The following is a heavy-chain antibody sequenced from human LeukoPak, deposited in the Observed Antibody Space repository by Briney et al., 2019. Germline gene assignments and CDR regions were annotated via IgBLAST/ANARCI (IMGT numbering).Heavy chain of an antibody. V-gene: IGHV4-31*03. D-gene: IGHD4-11*01. CDR1: GGSISSGGYY. Sequence: PSETLSLTCIVSGGSISSGGYYWSWIRQHPGKGLEWIGYIYYSGSTYYNPSLKSRVTISVDTSKNQFSLKLSSVTAADTAVYYCARDLLGNYFNPWGQGTLVTVSS. CDR2: IYYSGST. CDR3: ARDLLGNYFNP. J-gene: IGHJ5*02.